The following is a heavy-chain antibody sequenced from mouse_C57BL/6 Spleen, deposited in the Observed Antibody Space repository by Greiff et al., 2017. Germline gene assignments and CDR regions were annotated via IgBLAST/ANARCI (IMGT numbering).Heavy chain of an antibody. CDR2: IYPGDGDT. D-gene: IGHD1-1*01. CDR3: ARYHYYGSSYYYAMDY. V-gene: IGHV1-80*01. CDR1: GYAFSSYW. Sequence: QVQLKQSGAELVKPGASVKISCKASGYAFSSYWMNWVKQRPGKGLEWIGQIYPGDGDTNYNGKFKGKATLTADKSSSTAYMQLSSLTSEDSAVYFCARYHYYGSSYYYAMDYWGQGTSVTVSS. J-gene: IGHJ4*01.